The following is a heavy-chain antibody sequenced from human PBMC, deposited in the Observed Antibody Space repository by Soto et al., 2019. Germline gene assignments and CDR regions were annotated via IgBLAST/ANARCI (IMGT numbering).Heavy chain of an antibody. CDR3: ARDLWGYSGIKGYFYGMDV. V-gene: IGHV1-2*04. Sequence: QVQLVQSGAEVKKPGASVKVSCKASGYTFTGFYMHWVRQAPGQGPEWMGWINPNTSGTSYAQKFQGWVTLTRDTYINTAYMELSRLSSDDTAVYYCARDLWGYSGIKGYFYGMDVWGQGTTVTISS. D-gene: IGHD5-12*01. CDR2: INPNTSGT. J-gene: IGHJ6*02. CDR1: GYTFTGFY.